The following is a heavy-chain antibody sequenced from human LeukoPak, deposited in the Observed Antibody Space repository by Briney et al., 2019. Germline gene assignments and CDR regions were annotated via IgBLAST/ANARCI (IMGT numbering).Heavy chain of an antibody. V-gene: IGHV3-66*01. J-gene: IGHJ4*02. Sequence: GGSLRLSCAASGFTVSSNYMGWVRQAPGKGLEWVSVIYSGGSTYYADSVKGRFTISRDNSKNTLYLQMNSLRAEDTAVYYCARYSSGWPGYFDYWGQGTLVTVSS. CDR1: GFTVSSNY. D-gene: IGHD6-25*01. CDR2: IYSGGST. CDR3: ARYSSGWPGYFDY.